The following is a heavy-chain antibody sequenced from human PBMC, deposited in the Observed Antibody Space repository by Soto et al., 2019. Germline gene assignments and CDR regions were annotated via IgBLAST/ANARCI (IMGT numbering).Heavy chain of an antibody. Sequence: QLQLQESGPGLVKPSESWSLTCTVSKGSISSSSYYWGWIRQPPGKGLEWIGSIYYSGSTYYNPSLKSRGTISVNTSKNQFSLKLSSVTAADTAVYYCARRGRQQLVLDYWGEGTLVTVSS. J-gene: IGHJ4*02. V-gene: IGHV4-39*01. CDR3: ARRGRQQLVLDY. D-gene: IGHD6-13*01. CDR1: KGSISSSSYY. CDR2: IYYSGST.